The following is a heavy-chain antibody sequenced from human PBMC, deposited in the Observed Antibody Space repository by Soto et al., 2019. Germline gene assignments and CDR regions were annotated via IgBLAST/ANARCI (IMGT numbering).Heavy chain of an antibody. D-gene: IGHD3-22*01. CDR1: EDTFRNYA. CDR3: ASTKYDSSAYYYWYLCL. J-gene: IGHJ2*01. Sequence: QVELVQSGAEVKKPGSSVKVSCQASEDTFRNYAISWVRQAPGQGLEWMGGIIPIFGTANYAQKFQGRVTLPADTSATTVYLELSSLRSEVTAVYYCASTKYDSSAYYYWYLCLWGRGTLVTVSS. CDR2: IIPIFGTA. V-gene: IGHV1-69*06.